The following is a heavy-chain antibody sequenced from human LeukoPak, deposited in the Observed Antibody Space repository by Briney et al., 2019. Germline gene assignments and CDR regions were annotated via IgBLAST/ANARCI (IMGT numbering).Heavy chain of an antibody. CDR3: AREVAGRVRWFDP. V-gene: IGHV4-61*02. J-gene: IGHJ5*02. CDR2: IYTSGST. Sequence: PSETLSLTCTVSGGSISSGSYYWSWIRQPAGKGLEWIGRIYTSGSTNYNPSLKSRVTISVDTSKNQFSLKLSSVTGADTAVYYCAREVAGRVRWFDPWGQGALVTVSS. D-gene: IGHD6-19*01. CDR1: GGSISSGSYY.